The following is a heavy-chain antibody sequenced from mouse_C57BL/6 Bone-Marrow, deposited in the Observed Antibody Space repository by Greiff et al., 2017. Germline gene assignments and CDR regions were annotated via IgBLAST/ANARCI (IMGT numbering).Heavy chain of an antibody. CDR1: GYSFTDYN. D-gene: IGHD4-1*01. J-gene: IGHJ2*01. Sequence: EVQLQQSGPELVKPGASVKISCKASGYSFTDYNMNWVKQSPGQSLEWIGVINPNYGSTSYNQKFKGKATLTVDPSSSTAYMQLNSLTSEDSAGYYCASTGTEYYFDYWGQGTTLTVSS. V-gene: IGHV1-39*01. CDR3: ASTGTEYYFDY. CDR2: INPNYGST.